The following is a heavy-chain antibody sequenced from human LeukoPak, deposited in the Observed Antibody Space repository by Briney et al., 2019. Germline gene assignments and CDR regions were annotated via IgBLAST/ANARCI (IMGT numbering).Heavy chain of an antibody. Sequence: GGSLRLSCAASGFTFSSYAMHWVRQAPGKGLEWVAVISYDGSNKYYADSVKGRFTISRDNSKNTLYLQMNSLRAEDTAVYYCAREAIVVVVAATSSQPNWFDPWGQGTLVTVSS. V-gene: IGHV3-30*04. CDR3: AREAIVVVVAATSSQPNWFDP. D-gene: IGHD2-15*01. CDR1: GFTFSSYA. CDR2: ISYDGSNK. J-gene: IGHJ5*02.